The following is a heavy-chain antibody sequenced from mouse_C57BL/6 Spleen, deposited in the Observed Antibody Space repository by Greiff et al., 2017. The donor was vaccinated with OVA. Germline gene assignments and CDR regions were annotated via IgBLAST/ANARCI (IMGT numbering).Heavy chain of an antibody. D-gene: IGHD1-1*01. CDR1: GYTFTSYW. CDR3: ARRNYYGSSYNYWYFDV. V-gene: IGHV1-52*01. J-gene: IGHJ1*03. CDR2: IDPSDSET. Sequence: QVQLQQPGAELVRPGSSVKLSCKASGYTFTSYWMHWVKQRPIQGLEWIGNIDPSDSETHYNQKFKDKATLTVDKSSSTAYMQLSSLTSEDSAVYYCARRNYYGSSYNYWYFDVWGTGTTVTVSS.